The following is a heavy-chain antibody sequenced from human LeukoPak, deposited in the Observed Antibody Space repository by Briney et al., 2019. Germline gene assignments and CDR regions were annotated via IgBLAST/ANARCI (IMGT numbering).Heavy chain of an antibody. CDR1: GFTFSSYE. CDR2: ITSGSGSTI. Sequence: GGSLRLSCAASGFTFSSYEMNWVRQAPGKGLEGVSYITSGSGSTIYYADSVKGRFTISSDNAKNSLYLQMNSLRAEGAAVYYCARDLLERPRSAFDIWGQATMVTVSS. D-gene: IGHD1-1*01. CDR3: ARDLLERPRSAFDI. J-gene: IGHJ3*02. V-gene: IGHV3-48*03.